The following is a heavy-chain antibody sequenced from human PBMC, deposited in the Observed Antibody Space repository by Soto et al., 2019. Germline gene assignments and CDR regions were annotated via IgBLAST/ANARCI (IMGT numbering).Heavy chain of an antibody. CDR2: IIPIFGTA. D-gene: IGHD4-17*01. CDR1: GGTFSSYA. CDR3: ARSGEGDYECFDY. Sequence: GASVKVSCKASGGTFSSYAISWVRQAPGQGLEWMGGIIPIFGTANYAQKFQGRVTITADESTSTAYMELSSLRSEDTAVYYGARSGEGDYECFDYWGQGTLVTVSS. J-gene: IGHJ4*02. V-gene: IGHV1-69*13.